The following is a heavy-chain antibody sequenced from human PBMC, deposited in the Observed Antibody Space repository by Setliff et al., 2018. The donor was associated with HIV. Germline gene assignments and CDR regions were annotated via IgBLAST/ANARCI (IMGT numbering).Heavy chain of an antibody. CDR1: GYTFTSYA. Sequence: ASVKVSCKASGYTFTSYAMHWVRQAPGQRLEWMGWINAGNGKTKCSQKFQGRVTIMRDTSASTAYMELSSLRSEDTAVYYCAREQVGFGPPRGMDVWGQGTTVTVSS. CDR3: AREQVGFGPPRGMDV. V-gene: IGHV1-3*01. J-gene: IGHJ6*02. CDR2: INAGNGKT. D-gene: IGHD3-10*01.